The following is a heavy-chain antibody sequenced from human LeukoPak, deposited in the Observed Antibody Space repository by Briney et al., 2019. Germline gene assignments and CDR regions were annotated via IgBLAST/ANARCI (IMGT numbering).Heavy chain of an antibody. Sequence: ASVKVSCKASGYTFTSYGISWVRQAPGQGLEWMGWISACNGNTNYAQRLQGRVTMTTDTSTSTAYMELRSLRSDDTAVYYCARRLYGDYEEDYWGQGTLVTVSS. CDR1: GYTFTSYG. CDR3: ARRLYGDYEEDY. CDR2: ISACNGNT. J-gene: IGHJ4*02. D-gene: IGHD4-17*01. V-gene: IGHV1-18*01.